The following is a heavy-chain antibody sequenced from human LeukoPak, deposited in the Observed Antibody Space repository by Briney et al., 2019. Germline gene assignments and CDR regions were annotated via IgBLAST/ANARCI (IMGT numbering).Heavy chain of an antibody. V-gene: IGHV3-66*01. J-gene: IGHJ4*02. D-gene: IGHD6-13*01. Sequence: GGSLRLSCAASGFTLSSNYMSWVRQAPGKGLEWVSVIYSGGSTYYADSVKGRFTISRDNSKNTLYLQMNSLRAEDTAVYYCAREVSSWYYFDYWGQGTLVTVSS. CDR2: IYSGGST. CDR3: AREVSSWYYFDY. CDR1: GFTLSSNY.